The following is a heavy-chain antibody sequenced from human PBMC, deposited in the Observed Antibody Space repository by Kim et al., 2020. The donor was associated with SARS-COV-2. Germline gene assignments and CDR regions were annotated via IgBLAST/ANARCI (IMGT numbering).Heavy chain of an antibody. CDR2: ISSSGSNI. CDR1: GFTFSAYY. V-gene: IGHV3-11*01. Sequence: GGSLRLSCAASGFTFSAYYMSWIRQAPGKGLEWVSYISSSGSNIYYADSVKGRFTISRDNAKNSLYLQMNSLRAEDTAVYYCARGPRYCTITSCSKRPNFDYHYGVDVWWRGATVTATS. D-gene: IGHD2-2*01. CDR3: ARGPRYCTITSCSKRPNFDYHYGVDV. J-gene: IGHJ6*01.